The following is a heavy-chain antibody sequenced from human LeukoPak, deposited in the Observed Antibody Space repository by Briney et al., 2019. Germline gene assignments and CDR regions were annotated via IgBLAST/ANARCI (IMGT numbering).Heavy chain of an antibody. V-gene: IGHV3-30*18. CDR1: AFTFSSYG. J-gene: IGHJ4*02. D-gene: IGHD6-19*01. CDR3: AKSGSSGWYFDY. CDR2: ISYDGSNK. Sequence: GGSLRLSCAASAFTFSSYGMHWVRQAPGKGREWVAVISYDGSNKYYADSVKGRFTISRDNSKNTLYLQMNSLRAEDTAVYYCAKSGSSGWYFDYWGQGTLVTVSS.